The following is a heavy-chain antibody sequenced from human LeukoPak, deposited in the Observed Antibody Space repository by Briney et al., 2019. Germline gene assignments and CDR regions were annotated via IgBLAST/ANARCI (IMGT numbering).Heavy chain of an antibody. D-gene: IGHD3-22*01. V-gene: IGHV3-33*06. CDR2: IWYDGSNK. CDR3: AKWYYSDSSGSHNWFDP. CDR1: GFTFSSYG. Sequence: GGSLRLSCAASGFTFSSYGMHWVRQAPGKGLEWVAVIWYDGSNKYYADSVKGRFTISRDNSKNTLYLQMNSLRAEDTAVYYCAKWYYSDSSGSHNWFDPWGQGTLVTVSS. J-gene: IGHJ5*02.